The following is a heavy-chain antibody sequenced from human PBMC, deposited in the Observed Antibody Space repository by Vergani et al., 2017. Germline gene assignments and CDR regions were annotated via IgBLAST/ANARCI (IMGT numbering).Heavy chain of an antibody. V-gene: IGHV4-30-4*08. CDR2: IYSSGST. CDR3: ARDLVSGGYYDSSGYGAVGY. J-gene: IGHJ4*02. CDR1: GGSISSGDYY. Sequence: QAQLQESGPGLVKPSQTLSLTCTVSGGSISSGDYYWSWIRQPPGKGLEWIGYIYSSGSTYYNPSLKSRVTISVDTSKNQFSLKLSSVTAADTAVYYCARDLVSGGYYDSSGYGAVGYWGQGTLVTVSS. D-gene: IGHD3-22*01.